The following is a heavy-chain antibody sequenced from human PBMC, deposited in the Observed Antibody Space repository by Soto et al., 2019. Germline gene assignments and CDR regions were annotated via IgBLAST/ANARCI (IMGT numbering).Heavy chain of an antibody. CDR3: VRGNTGYGNFDS. Sequence: GGSLRLSCAASGFSFSGFWLHCLRQDPGKGLVWFSRMFTDLSTTYYADSVKGRFTISRDNAKSTLYLQMNSLRDEDTAVYYCVRGNTGYGNFDSGGQGTLVTVSS. CDR2: MFTDLSTT. V-gene: IGHV3-74*01. D-gene: IGHD5-12*01. CDR1: GFSFSGFW. J-gene: IGHJ4*02.